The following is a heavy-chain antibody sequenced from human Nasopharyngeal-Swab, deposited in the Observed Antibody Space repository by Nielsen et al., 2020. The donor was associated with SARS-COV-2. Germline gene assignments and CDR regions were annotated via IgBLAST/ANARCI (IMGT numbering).Heavy chain of an antibody. CDR2: IKQDGSEK. CDR3: ARVYSSSWFFDY. D-gene: IGHD6-13*01. V-gene: IGHV3-7*01. Sequence: GGSLRLSCAASRLTLSSYWLSWVRQSPGKGLEWVANIKQDGSEKYYVDSVKGRFTISRDNAKNSLYLQMNSLRAEDTAVYYCARVYSSSWFFDYWGQGTLVTVSS. CDR1: RLTLSSYW. J-gene: IGHJ4*02.